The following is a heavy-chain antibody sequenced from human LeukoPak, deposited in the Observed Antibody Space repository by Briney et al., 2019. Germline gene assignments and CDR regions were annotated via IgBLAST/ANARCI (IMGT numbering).Heavy chain of an antibody. J-gene: IGHJ4*02. CDR3: ARHGSLSSGWYI. Sequence: SETLSLTCTVSGXSISITTYYWGWIRQPPGKGLEWIGSISYSGTTYYNPSLKSRVTISIDTSKNQFSLKVSSVTAADTAVYYCARHGSLSSGWYIWGQGTLVTVSS. V-gene: IGHV4-39*01. D-gene: IGHD6-13*01. CDR2: ISYSGTT. CDR1: GXSISITTYY.